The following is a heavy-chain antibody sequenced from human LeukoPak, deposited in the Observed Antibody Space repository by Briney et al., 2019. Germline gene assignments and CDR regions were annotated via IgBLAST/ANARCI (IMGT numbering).Heavy chain of an antibody. CDR1: GDPMSNYY. J-gene: IGHJ3*02. CDR3: ARDFWSGYYHALDI. V-gene: IGHV4-59*01. D-gene: IGHD3-3*01. CDR2: IYYSGST. Sequence: SETLSLTCGVSGDPMSNYYWNWIRQPPGKGLEWVGSIYYSGSTNYNPSLKSRVTISIDTSKNQFSLKLSSVTAVDTAVYYCARDFWSGYYHALDIWGQGTMITVSS.